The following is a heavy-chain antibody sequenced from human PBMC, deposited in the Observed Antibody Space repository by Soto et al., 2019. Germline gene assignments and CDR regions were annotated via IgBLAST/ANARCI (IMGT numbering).Heavy chain of an antibody. V-gene: IGHV3-30-3*01. Sequence: GGSLRLSCAASGFTFSSYAMHWVRQAPGKGLEWVAVISYDGSNKYYADSVKGRFTISRDNSKNTLYLQMNSLRAEDTAVYYCERDFNYDFWSGHLDYWGQGTLVTVSS. CDR2: ISYDGSNK. J-gene: IGHJ4*02. CDR3: ERDFNYDFWSGHLDY. CDR1: GFTFSSYA. D-gene: IGHD3-3*01.